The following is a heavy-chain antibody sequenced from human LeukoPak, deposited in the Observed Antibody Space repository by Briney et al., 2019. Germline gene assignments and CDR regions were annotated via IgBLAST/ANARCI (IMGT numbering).Heavy chain of an antibody. D-gene: IGHD2-21*01. CDR3: ARERRPHRGAYYYYYMDV. CDR1: GGSISSYY. J-gene: IGHJ6*03. V-gene: IGHV4-59*12. CDR2: IYYSGST. Sequence: SETLSLTCTVSGGSISSYYWSWIRQPPGKGLEWIGYIYYSGSTNYNPSLKSRVTISVDTSKNQFSLKLSSVTPEDTAVYYCARERRPHRGAYYYYYMDVWGKGTTVTVSS.